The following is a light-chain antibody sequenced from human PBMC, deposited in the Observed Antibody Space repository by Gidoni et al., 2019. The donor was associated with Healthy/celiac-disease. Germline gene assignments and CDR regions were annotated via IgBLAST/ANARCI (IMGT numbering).Light chain of an antibody. CDR3: QQYNSSPRT. CDR2: GAS. Sequence: DIQMTQFPSPLSASVGDRVTITCRASQSISSYFAWYQQKPGKAPKLLIYGASSLESGVPSRFSGSGSGTDFTLTISSLQPEDFATYYCQQYNSSPRTFGQGTKVEIK. J-gene: IGKJ1*01. V-gene: IGKV1-5*01. CDR1: QSISSY.